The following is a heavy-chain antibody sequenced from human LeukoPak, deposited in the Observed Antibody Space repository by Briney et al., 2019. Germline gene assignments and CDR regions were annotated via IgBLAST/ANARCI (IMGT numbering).Heavy chain of an antibody. CDR2: INTYNGKT. Sequence: ASVTVSFTASAYTFTIQGISWVRQAHGQGLEWMGWINTYNGKTNYAQKLQGRVTMTTDTSTSTAYMELRNLRSDDTAVYYCASRSGSTPYYFDYWGQGTLVTVSS. D-gene: IGHD3-3*01. J-gene: IGHJ4*02. CDR1: AYTFTIQG. CDR3: ASRSGSTPYYFDY. V-gene: IGHV1-18*01.